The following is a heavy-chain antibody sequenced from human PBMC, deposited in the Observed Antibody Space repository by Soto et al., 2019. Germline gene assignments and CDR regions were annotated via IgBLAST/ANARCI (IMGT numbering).Heavy chain of an antibody. CDR3: ARRARPDFYYMDV. D-gene: IGHD6-6*01. Sequence: EVRLAESGGGLAQPGGSLRLSCAASGFTLSGYAMDWVRQAPGKGLEYVSGISSNGVGTYYANSVQGRLTISRDNSKNTVYLQMGSLRPEDMAVYYCARRARPDFYYMDVWGKGTTVTVSS. J-gene: IGHJ6*03. CDR1: GFTLSGYA. V-gene: IGHV3-64*01. CDR2: ISSNGVGT.